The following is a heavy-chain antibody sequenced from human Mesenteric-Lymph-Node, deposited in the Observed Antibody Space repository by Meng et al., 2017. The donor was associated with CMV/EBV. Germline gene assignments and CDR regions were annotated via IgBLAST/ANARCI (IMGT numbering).Heavy chain of an antibody. D-gene: IGHD5-18*01. J-gene: IGHJ4*02. CDR3: ARGVQLWALPLGY. CDR2: INHSGST. Sequence: CTVYGGSFSGYYWSWIRQPPGKGLEWIGEINHSGSTNYNPSLKSRVTISVDTSKNQFSLKLSSVTAADTAVYYCARGVQLWALPLGYWGQGTLVTVSS. CDR1: GGSFSGYY. V-gene: IGHV4-34*01.